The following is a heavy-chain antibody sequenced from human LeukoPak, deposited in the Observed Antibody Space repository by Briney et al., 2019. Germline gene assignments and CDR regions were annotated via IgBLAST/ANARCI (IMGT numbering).Heavy chain of an antibody. CDR2: IYYSGST. CDR3: ARGDSSGYLFDD. D-gene: IGHD3-22*01. Sequence: SQTLSLTCTVSGGSISSGGYYWSWIRQHPGKGLEWIGYIYYSGSTYYNPSLKSRVTISVDTSKNQFSLKLSSVTAADTAVYYCARGDSSGYLFDDWGQEPWSPSPQ. V-gene: IGHV4-31*03. J-gene: IGHJ4*01. CDR1: GGSISSGGYY.